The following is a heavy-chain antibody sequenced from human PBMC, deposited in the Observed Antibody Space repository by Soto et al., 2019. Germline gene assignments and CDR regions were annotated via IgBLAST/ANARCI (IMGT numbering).Heavy chain of an antibody. D-gene: IGHD2-2*03. CDR2: INHSGST. CDR1: GGSFSGYY. Sequence: SETLSLTCAVYGGSFSGYYWSWIRQPPWKGLEWIGEINHSGSTNYNPSLKSRVTISVDTSKNQFSLKLSSVTAADTAVYFCAREGNLGRWIQPLDSWGQGTLVTVSS. J-gene: IGHJ4*02. CDR3: AREGNLGRWIQPLDS. V-gene: IGHV4-34*01.